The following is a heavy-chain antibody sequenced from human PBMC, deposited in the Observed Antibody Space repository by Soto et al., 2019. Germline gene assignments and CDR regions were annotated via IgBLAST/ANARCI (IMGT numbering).Heavy chain of an antibody. V-gene: IGHV1-2*02. D-gene: IGHD2-2*01. J-gene: IGHJ4*02. CDR2: INLNDGST. CDR1: EYSFGDYY. CDR3: VRDAPSHQSIFDL. Sequence: QVQLVQSGTEVKKPGASVKVSCKTSEYSFGDYYLHWVRQAPEQGLEWMGWINLNDGSTNSPRKFQGRLTMTRDKSITTVYMELSRLRSDDTAVYFCVRDAPSHQSIFDLWGPGTLVTVSS.